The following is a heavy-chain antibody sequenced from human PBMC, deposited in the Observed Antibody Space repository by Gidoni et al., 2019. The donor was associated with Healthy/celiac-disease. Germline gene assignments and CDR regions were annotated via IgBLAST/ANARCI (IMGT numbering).Heavy chain of an antibody. Sequence: QVQLVQSGAEVKKPGASVKVSCKASGYPFTSYGISWVRQAPGQGLEWMGWISAYNGHTNYAQTLQGRVTMTTDTSTSTAYMELRSLRSDDTAVYYCARDRRYDFWSGYYTASPFDPWGQGTLVTVSS. J-gene: IGHJ5*02. CDR3: ARDRRYDFWSGYYTASPFDP. V-gene: IGHV1-18*01. CDR2: ISAYNGHT. D-gene: IGHD3-3*01. CDR1: GYPFTSYG.